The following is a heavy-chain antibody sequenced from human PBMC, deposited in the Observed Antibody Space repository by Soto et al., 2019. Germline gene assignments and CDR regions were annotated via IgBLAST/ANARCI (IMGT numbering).Heavy chain of an antibody. CDR2: SVANSGNR. D-gene: IGHD3-10*01. CDR1: GYPFSTYG. CDR3: ARVAGYGSGNRFFDN. J-gene: IGHJ4*02. Sequence: QVQLVQSGAEVTQPGASVKVSCKTSGYPFSTYGLSWVRQAPGQGLEWMGWSVANSGNRIYAQKSQGRVTMYTDRSTNTGYMELRSLTSDDSALYYCARVAGYGSGNRFFDNWGQGTLVTVS. V-gene: IGHV1-18*01.